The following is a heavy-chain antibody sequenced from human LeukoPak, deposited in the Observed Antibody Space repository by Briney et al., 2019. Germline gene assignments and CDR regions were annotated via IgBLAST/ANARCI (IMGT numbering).Heavy chain of an antibody. CDR3: ARASRSGLFDY. V-gene: IGHV4-39*01. Sequence: PSETLSLTCTVSGGSISSSSYYWGWIRQPPGKGLEWIGSIYYSGSTYYNPSLKSRVTISVDTSKNQFSLKLSSVTAADTAVYYCARASRSGLFDYWGQGTLVTVSS. CDR1: GGSISSSSYY. CDR2: IYYSGST. D-gene: IGHD3/OR15-3a*01. J-gene: IGHJ4*02.